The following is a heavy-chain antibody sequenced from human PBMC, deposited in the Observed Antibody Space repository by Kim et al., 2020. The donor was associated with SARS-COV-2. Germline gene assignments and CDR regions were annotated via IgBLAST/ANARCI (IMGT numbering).Heavy chain of an antibody. V-gene: IGHV3-21*01. J-gene: IGHJ6*02. D-gene: IGHD2-2*01. Sequence: GGSLRLSCAASGFTFSSYSMNWVRQAPGKGLEWVSSISSSSYIYYADSVKGRFTISRDNAKNSLYLQMNSLRAEDTAVYYCARHEIVVVPAAIEVYYYYYGMDVWGQGTTVTVSS. CDR2: ISSSSYI. CDR1: GFTFSSYS. CDR3: ARHEIVVVPAAIEVYYYYYGMDV.